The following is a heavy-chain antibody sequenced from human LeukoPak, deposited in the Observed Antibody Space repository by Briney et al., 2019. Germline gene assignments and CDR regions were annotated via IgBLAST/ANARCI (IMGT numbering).Heavy chain of an antibody. CDR2: ISSSSSYI. CDR3: ARVPGYCSGGSCFDYYYGMDV. Sequence: GGSLRLSCEGSGFSFSKHGLNWVRQAPGKGLEWVSSISSSSSYIYYADSVKGRFTISRDNAKNSLYLQMNSLRAEDTAVYYCARVPGYCSGGSCFDYYYGMDVWGQGTTVTVSS. D-gene: IGHD2-15*01. CDR1: GFSFSKHG. J-gene: IGHJ6*02. V-gene: IGHV3-21*01.